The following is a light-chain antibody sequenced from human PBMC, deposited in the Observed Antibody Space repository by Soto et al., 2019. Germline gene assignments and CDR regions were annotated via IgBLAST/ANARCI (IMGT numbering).Light chain of an antibody. CDR1: QNINTY. Sequence: DIQMTQSPSSLSASVGDSVTITCRASQNINTYLNWYRQKPGTAPKLLIYATSILQSRVPSRFSATGSGTDFTLTISSLQREDFATYYCQQSYTAPRTFGQGTKLEIK. CDR3: QQSYTAPRT. CDR2: ATS. V-gene: IGKV1-39*01. J-gene: IGKJ2*02.